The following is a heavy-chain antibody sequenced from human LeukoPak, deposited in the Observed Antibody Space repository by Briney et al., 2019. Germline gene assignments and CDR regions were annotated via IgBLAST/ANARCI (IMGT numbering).Heavy chain of an antibody. CDR2: IFPSGGEI. D-gene: IGHD2-8*02. CDR3: ATYRQVLLPFES. Sequence: PGGSLRLSCTASGFTFRDYYVTWIRQAPGKGLEWVSSIFPSGGEIHYADSVRGRFTISRDNSKSTLSLQMNSLRAEDTAIYYCATYRQVLLPFESWGQGTLVTVSS. J-gene: IGHJ4*02. V-gene: IGHV3-23*01. CDR1: GFTFRDYY.